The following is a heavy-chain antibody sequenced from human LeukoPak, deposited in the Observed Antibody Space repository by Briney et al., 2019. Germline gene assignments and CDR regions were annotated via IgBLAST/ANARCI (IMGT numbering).Heavy chain of an antibody. D-gene: IGHD5-24*01. CDR2: INHSGST. CDR3: ARRILLRDGPTKLTNWFDR. V-gene: IGHV4-34*01. CDR1: GVSFSGYY. Sequence: SETLSLTCAVNGVSFSGYYWSWIRQPPGKGLEWIGEINHSGSTNYNPSLKSRVTISIDTSKNQFSLKLSSVTAADTAVYYCARRILLRDGPTKLTNWFDRWGQGTLVTVSS. J-gene: IGHJ5*02.